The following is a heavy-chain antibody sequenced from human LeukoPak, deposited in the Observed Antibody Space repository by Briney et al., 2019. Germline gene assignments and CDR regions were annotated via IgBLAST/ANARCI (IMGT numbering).Heavy chain of an antibody. D-gene: IGHD6-6*01. Sequence: GGSLRLSCAASGFTFNNYAMNWVRQAPGKGLEWVSSISGGGETTYYADSAKGRFTISRDNAKNSLYLQMNSLRAEDTAVYYCAKYSSSFGSNYWGQGTLVTVSS. CDR3: AKYSSSFGSNY. J-gene: IGHJ4*02. CDR1: GFTFNNYA. V-gene: IGHV3-23*01. CDR2: ISGGGETT.